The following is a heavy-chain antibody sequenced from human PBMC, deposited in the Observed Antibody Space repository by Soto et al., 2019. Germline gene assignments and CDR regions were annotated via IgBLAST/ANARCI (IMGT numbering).Heavy chain of an antibody. Sequence: QVQLVESGGGVVQPGGSLSLSCAASGFTFSNYGMYWARQAPGKGLQWVTFIWNDGKNRFYEDSVKGRFTNSRDNFKNTLYLQMDSLRAEDTGVYYCARGYGGSFPHWYFDLWGRGTRVAVSS. CDR3: ARGYGGSFPHWYFDL. CDR1: GFTFSNYG. V-gene: IGHV3-33*01. J-gene: IGHJ2*01. D-gene: IGHD1-26*01. CDR2: IWNDGKNR.